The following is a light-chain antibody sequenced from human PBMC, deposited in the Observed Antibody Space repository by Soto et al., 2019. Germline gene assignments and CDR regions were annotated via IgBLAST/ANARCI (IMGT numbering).Light chain of an antibody. CDR1: QSVSTS. V-gene: IGKV3-11*01. Sequence: EIVLTQSPATLSLSPGERATLPCRASQSVSTSLAWYQQRPGQAPRLLIYDVSNRAAGVPARLSGSGSGTDFTLTISNLEPEDFAIYYCQERSNWPRLTFGGGTTVEIK. CDR2: DVS. J-gene: IGKJ4*01. CDR3: QERSNWPRLT.